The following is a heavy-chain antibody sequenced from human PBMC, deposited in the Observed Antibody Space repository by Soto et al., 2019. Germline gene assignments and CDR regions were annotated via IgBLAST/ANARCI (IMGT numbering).Heavy chain of an antibody. Sequence: PGESLKISCKGSGYSFTSYWINWVRQMPGKGLEWMGRIDPSDSYTNYSPSFQGHVTISADKSISTAYLQWSSLKASDTAMYYCARQLYSGSGVNWFDPWGQGTLVTVSS. J-gene: IGHJ5*02. V-gene: IGHV5-10-1*01. CDR3: ARQLYSGSGVNWFDP. CDR2: IDPSDSYT. D-gene: IGHD3-10*01. CDR1: GYSFTSYW.